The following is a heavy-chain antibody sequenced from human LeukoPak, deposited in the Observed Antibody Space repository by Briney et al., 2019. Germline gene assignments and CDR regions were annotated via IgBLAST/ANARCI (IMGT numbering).Heavy chain of an antibody. CDR1: GGTFSSHA. J-gene: IGHJ6*03. Sequence: SVKVSCKASGGTFSSHAISWVRQAPGQGLEWMGGIIPIFGTANYAQKFQGRVTITTDESTSTAYMELSSLRSEDTAVYYCARSGSYYYYYYMDVWGKGTTVTVSS. CDR2: IIPIFGTA. D-gene: IGHD3-10*01. V-gene: IGHV1-69*05. CDR3: ARSGSYYYYYYMDV.